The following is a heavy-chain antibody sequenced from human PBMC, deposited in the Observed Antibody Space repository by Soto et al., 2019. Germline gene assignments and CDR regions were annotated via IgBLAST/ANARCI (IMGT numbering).Heavy chain of an antibody. J-gene: IGHJ3*02. CDR3: ARGGTMIVVVPATHDAFDI. CDR1: GYTFTSYY. CDR2: INPSGGST. D-gene: IGHD3-22*01. V-gene: IGHV1-46*01. Sequence: EASVKVSCKASGYTFTSYYMHWVRQAPGQGLEWMGIINPSGGSTSYAQKFQGRVTMTRDTSTSTVYMELSSLRSEDTAVYYCARGGTMIVVVPATHDAFDIWGQGTMVTVSS.